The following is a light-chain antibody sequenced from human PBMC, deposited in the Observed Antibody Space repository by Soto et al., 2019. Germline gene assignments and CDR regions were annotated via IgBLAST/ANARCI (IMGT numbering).Light chain of an antibody. CDR2: EVS. J-gene: IGLJ1*01. CDR3: NSYGSTSTRYV. CDR1: SSDVGGYTY. Sequence: QSALTQPASVSGSPGQSITISCTGTSSDVGGYTYVSWYQQHPGKAPKLMIYEVSNRPSGVSNRFSGSKSCNTASLTISGLQAEDEADYFCNSYGSTSTRYVFGTGTKLTVL. V-gene: IGLV2-14*01.